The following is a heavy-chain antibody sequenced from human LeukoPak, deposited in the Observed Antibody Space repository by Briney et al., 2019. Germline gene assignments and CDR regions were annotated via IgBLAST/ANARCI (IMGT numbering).Heavy chain of an antibody. CDR2: ISYDGSNK. J-gene: IGHJ6*02. CDR3: AKGDDLWSGYSSYYYYYGMDV. D-gene: IGHD3-3*01. Sequence: PGGSLRLSCAASGFTFSSYGMHWVRQAPGKGLEWVAVISYDGSNKYYADSVKGRFTISRDNSKNTLYLQMNSVRAEDTAVYYCAKGDDLWSGYSSYYYYYGMDVWGQGTTVTVSS. V-gene: IGHV3-30*18. CDR1: GFTFSSYG.